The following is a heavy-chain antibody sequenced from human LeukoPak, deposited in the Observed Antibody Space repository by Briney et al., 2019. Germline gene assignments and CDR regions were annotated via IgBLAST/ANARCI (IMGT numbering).Heavy chain of an antibody. J-gene: IGHJ4*02. V-gene: IGHV1-18*01. CDR1: GYTFTSYG. Sequence: ASVKVSCKASGYTFTSYGISWVRQAPGQGLEWMGWISAYNGNTNYAQKLQGRVTMTTDTSTSTAYMELRSLRSDDTAVYYCAKEDSSGPPGASYFDYWGQGTLVTVSS. CDR3: AKEDSSGPPGASYFDY. D-gene: IGHD6-19*01. CDR2: ISAYNGNT.